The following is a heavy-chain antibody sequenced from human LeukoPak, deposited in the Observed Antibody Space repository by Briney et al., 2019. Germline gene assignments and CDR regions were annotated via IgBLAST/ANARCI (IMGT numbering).Heavy chain of an antibody. D-gene: IGHD6-13*01. V-gene: IGHV4-59*01. CDR3: AREAYSSSWPYYFDY. CDR1: GGSTSSYY. CDR2: IYYSGST. Sequence: SETLSLTCTVSGGSTSSYYWSWIRQPPGKGLEWIGYIYYSGSTNYNPSLKSRVTISVDTSKNQFSLKLSSVTAADTAVYYCAREAYSSSWPYYFDYWGQGTLVTVSS. J-gene: IGHJ4*02.